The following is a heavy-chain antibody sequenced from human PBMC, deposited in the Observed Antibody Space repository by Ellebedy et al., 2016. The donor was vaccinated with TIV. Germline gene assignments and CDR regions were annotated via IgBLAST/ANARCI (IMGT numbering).Heavy chain of an antibody. D-gene: IGHD5-24*01. Sequence: MPSETLSLTCAVYGGSFSGYYWSWIRQPPGKGLEWIGEINHSGSTNYNPSLKSRVTISVDTSKNQFSLKLSSVTAADTAVYYCARWRDGYNYRSYYYGMDVWGQGTTVTVSS. CDR2: INHSGST. V-gene: IGHV4-34*01. CDR3: ARWRDGYNYRSYYYGMDV. J-gene: IGHJ6*02. CDR1: GGSFSGYY.